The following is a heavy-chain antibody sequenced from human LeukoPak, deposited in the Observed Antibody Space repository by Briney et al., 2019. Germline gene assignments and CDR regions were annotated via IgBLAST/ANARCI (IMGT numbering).Heavy chain of an antibody. CDR1: GYTFTGYY. D-gene: IGHD6-19*01. J-gene: IGHJ4*02. CDR2: INPNSGGT. Sequence: ASVKVSCKASGYTFTGYYMHWVRQAPGQGLEWMGRINPNSGGTNYAQKFQGRVTMTRDTSISTAYMELSRLRSDDPAVDSWARGGDGSGWHDGVFDYWGQGTLVTVSS. CDR3: ARGGDGSGWHDGVFDY. V-gene: IGHV1-2*06.